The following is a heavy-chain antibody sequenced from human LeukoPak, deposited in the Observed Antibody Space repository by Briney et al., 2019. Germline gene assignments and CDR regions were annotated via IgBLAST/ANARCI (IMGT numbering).Heavy chain of an antibody. Sequence: PGGSLRLSCAASGFTFSDYSMNWVRQAPGKGLEWVSYISSGGSTVYYADSVKGRFTISRDNAKNSLYLQMNSLRAEDTAVYYCARVIIVGATGIWGQGTMVTVSS. CDR3: ARVIIVGATGI. CDR1: GFTFSDYS. CDR2: ISSGGSTV. D-gene: IGHD1-26*01. J-gene: IGHJ3*02. V-gene: IGHV3-48*04.